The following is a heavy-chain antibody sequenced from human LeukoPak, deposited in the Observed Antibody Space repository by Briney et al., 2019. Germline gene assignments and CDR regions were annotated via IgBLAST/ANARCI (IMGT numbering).Heavy chain of an antibody. V-gene: IGHV3-21*01. CDR3: AGLGYCSGGSCYEYTDY. J-gene: IGHJ4*02. CDR1: GFTFSSYS. D-gene: IGHD2-15*01. CDR2: ISSSSSYI. Sequence: GGSLRLSCAASGFTFSSYSMNWVRQAPGKGLEWVSSISSSSSYIYYADSVKGRFTISRDNAKNSLYLQMNSLRAEDTAVYCCAGLGYCSGGSCYEYTDYWGQGTLVTVSS.